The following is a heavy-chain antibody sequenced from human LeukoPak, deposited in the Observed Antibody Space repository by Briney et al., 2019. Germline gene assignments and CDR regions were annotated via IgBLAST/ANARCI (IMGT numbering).Heavy chain of an antibody. J-gene: IGHJ4*02. Sequence: SVKVSCKASGFTFTSSAMQWVRQARGQRLEWIGWIVVGSGNTNYAQKFQERVTITRDMSTSTAYMVLSSLRSEDTAVYYCAADSRFLEWSTVNWGQGTLVTVSS. V-gene: IGHV1-58*02. CDR1: GFTFTSSA. CDR2: IVVGSGNT. CDR3: AADSRFLEWSTVN. D-gene: IGHD3-3*01.